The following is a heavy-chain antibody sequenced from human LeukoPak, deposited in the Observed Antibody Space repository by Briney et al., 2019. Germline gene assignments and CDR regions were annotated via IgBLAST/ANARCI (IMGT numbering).Heavy chain of an antibody. CDR1: GGSISSSSYY. V-gene: IGHV4-39*07. Sequence: SETLSLTCTVSGGSISSSSYYWGWIRQPPGKGLEWIGSINYSGTTYYHPSLKSRLTISINTSKNQFSLKLRSVTAADTAVYYCARVPSAGYFDYWGQGTLVTVSS. D-gene: IGHD6-13*01. J-gene: IGHJ4*02. CDR2: INYSGTT. CDR3: ARVPSAGYFDY.